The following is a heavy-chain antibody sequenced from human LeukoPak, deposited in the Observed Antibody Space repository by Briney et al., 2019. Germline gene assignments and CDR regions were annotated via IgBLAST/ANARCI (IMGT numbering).Heavy chain of an antibody. CDR1: GFIFSNYH. J-gene: IGHJ4*02. Sequence: AGGSLGLSCAASGFIFSNYHMSWVRQAPGKGLEWVSRISGVTTSTYYADSVKGRFTISRDNSKNTLYLHMNSLRVEDTALYYCAKPIATIREDPFDSWGQGTLVTVSS. V-gene: IGHV3-23*01. CDR3: AKPIATIREDPFDS. D-gene: IGHD3-10*01. CDR2: ISGVTTST.